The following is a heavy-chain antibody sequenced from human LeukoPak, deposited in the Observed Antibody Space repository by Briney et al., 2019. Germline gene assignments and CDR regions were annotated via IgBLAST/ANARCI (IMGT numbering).Heavy chain of an antibody. Sequence: GGSLRLSCAASGFTFSSYAMSWVRQAPGKGLEWVSAISGSGGSTYYADSVKGRFTISRDNSKNTLYLQMNSLRAEDTAVYYCAKGGTYYHDSSGYYPDYWGQGTLVTVSS. CDR3: AKGGTYYHDSSGYYPDY. J-gene: IGHJ4*02. CDR2: ISGSGGST. CDR1: GFTFSSYA. V-gene: IGHV3-23*01. D-gene: IGHD3-22*01.